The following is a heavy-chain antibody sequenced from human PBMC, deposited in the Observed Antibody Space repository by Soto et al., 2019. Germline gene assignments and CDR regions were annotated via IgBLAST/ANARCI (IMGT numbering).Heavy chain of an antibody. V-gene: IGHV4-59*01. J-gene: IGHJ3*02. D-gene: IGHD2-15*01. CDR1: GGSISSYY. Sequence: QVQLQESGPGLVKPSETLSLTCTVSGGSISSYYWNWIRQPPGKGLEWIGYIDYSGRTNYNPSLKSRVTISEDTSKTQFSLKLTSVTAADTAVYYCARECSGGSCHGGLGDAFDIWGQGTMVTVS. CDR2: IDYSGRT. CDR3: ARECSGGSCHGGLGDAFDI.